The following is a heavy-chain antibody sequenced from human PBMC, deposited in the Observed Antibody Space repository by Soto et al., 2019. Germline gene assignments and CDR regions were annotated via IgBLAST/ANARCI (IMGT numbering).Heavy chain of an antibody. Sequence: TSETLSLTCTVSGGSILDSTYYWAWIRQSPGKGLEWIGTIFYSGGTFYTPSLKSRVTISVDTSKNQFSLKLTSFTAADTAVYYCARDKITGLFDYWGQGTLVTVSS. J-gene: IGHJ4*02. CDR1: GGSILDSTYY. D-gene: IGHD2-8*02. CDR3: ARDKITGLFDY. CDR2: IFYSGGT. V-gene: IGHV4-39*07.